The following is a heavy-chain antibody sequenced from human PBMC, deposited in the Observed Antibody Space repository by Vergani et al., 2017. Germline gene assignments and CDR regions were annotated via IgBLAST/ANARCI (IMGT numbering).Heavy chain of an antibody. D-gene: IGHD6-13*01. CDR3: AGKGSSSWYIDAFDI. J-gene: IGHJ3*02. CDR2: MNPNSGNT. Sequence: QVQLVQSGAEVKKSGVSVKVSCKASGYTFTSYDINWVRQATGQGLEWMGWMNPNSGNTGYAQKFQGRVTMTRKTSISTAYMELSSPRSEDTAVYYWAGKGSSSWYIDAFDIWGQGTMVTVSS. CDR1: GYTFTSYD. V-gene: IGHV1-8*01.